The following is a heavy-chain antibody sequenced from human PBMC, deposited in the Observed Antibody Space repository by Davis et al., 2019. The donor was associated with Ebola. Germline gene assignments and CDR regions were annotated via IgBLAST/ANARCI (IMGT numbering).Heavy chain of an antibody. CDR2: IYHGGTT. CDR3: ARDLGSSSWGVDYYYMDV. Sequence: PGGSLSLSCTVSGYSISRGYYWGWIRQPPGQGLEWIGSIYHGGTTHHNPSLRSRVSISMDTSKNQFSLKLSSVTAADTAVYYCARDLGSSSWGVDYYYMDVWGKGTTVTVSS. CDR1: GYSISRGYY. V-gene: IGHV4-38-2*02. J-gene: IGHJ6*03. D-gene: IGHD6-13*01.